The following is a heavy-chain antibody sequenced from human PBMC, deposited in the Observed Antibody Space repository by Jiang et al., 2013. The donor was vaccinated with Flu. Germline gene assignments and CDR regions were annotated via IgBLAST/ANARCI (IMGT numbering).Heavy chain of an antibody. CDR2: IIPILGIA. Sequence: GAEVKKPGSSVKVSCKASGGTFSSYAISWVRQAPGQGLEWMGRIIPILGIANYAQKFQGRVTITADKSTSTAYMELSSLRSEDTAVYYCARAGHYYDSSGYSYWGQGTLVTVSS. CDR1: GGTFSSYA. CDR3: ARAGHYYDSSGYSY. V-gene: IGHV1-69*04. D-gene: IGHD3-22*01. J-gene: IGHJ4*02.